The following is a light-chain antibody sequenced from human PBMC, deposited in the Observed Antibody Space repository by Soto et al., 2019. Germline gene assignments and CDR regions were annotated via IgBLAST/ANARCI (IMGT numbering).Light chain of an antibody. CDR2: ANN. J-gene: IGLJ1*01. CDR3: QSYDSSLTTFV. V-gene: IGLV1-40*01. CDR1: SSNIGARVD. Sequence: QPVLTQPPSVSGAPGQTVTISCTGTSSNIGARVDVHWYQHLPGLAPKLLIYANNIRPSGVPDRFSGSKSGSSASLAISGLQAEDEGDYYCQSYDSSLTTFVFGTGTKVTVL.